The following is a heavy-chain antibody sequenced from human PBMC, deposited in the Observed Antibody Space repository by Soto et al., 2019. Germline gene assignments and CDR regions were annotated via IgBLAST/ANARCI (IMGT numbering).Heavy chain of an antibody. CDR1: GGSFSGYY. V-gene: IGHV4-34*01. J-gene: IGHJ4*02. D-gene: IGHD5-12*01. CDR3: DSPGRPYSGYDYPRRFDY. Sequence: SETLSLTCAVYGGSFSGYYWSWIRQPPGKGLERIGEINHSGSTNYNPSLKSRVTISVDTSKNQFSLKLSSVTAADTAVYYFDSPGRPYSGYDYPRRFDYWGQGTLVTVSS. CDR2: INHSGST.